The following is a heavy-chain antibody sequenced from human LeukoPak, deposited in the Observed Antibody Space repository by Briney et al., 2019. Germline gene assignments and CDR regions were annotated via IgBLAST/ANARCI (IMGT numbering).Heavy chain of an antibody. J-gene: IGHJ4*02. CDR1: GYTFTGYY. CDR3: ASSSGWSRTPFDY. D-gene: IGHD6-19*01. V-gene: IGHV1-2*02. Sequence: ASVKVSCTASGYTFTGYYMHWVRQAPGHGLEWMGWINPNSGGTDHAQTFQGRVTMTRDTSISTAYMELSRLRSDDTAVYYCASSSGWSRTPFDYWGQGTLITVSS. CDR2: INPNSGGT.